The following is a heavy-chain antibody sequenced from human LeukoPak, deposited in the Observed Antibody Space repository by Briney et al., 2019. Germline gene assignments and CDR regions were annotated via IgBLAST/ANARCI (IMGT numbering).Heavy chain of an antibody. CDR2: IYPGDSDT. V-gene: IGHV5-51*01. CDR1: GYTFTSYW. D-gene: IGHD3-22*01. Sequence: GESLKISCKASGYTFTSYWIGWVRQMPGKGLEWMGIIYPGDSDTRYSPSFQGQDTISADKSISTAYLQWSSLKASDTAMYYCARRGDSSGFYFDYWGQGTLVTVSS. J-gene: IGHJ4*02. CDR3: ARRGDSSGFYFDY.